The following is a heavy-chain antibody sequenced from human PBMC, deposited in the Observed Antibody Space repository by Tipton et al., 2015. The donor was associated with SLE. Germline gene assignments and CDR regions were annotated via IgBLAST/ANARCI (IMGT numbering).Heavy chain of an antibody. V-gene: IGHV3-23*01. D-gene: IGHD6-19*01. CDR1: GVTFSSFA. Sequence: SGVTFSSFAMSWVRQAPGKGLEWVSVITGSGVSTYYADSVKGRFTISRDNSENTLYLQMNSLRADDTAVYYCARDSPTVAGTFDSWGQGTLVIVSA. CDR2: ITGSGVST. CDR3: ARDSPTVAGTFDS. J-gene: IGHJ4*02.